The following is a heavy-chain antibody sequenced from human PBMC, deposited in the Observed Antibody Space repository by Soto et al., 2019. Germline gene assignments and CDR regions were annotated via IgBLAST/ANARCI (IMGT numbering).Heavy chain of an antibody. CDR3: ARFGGLGAGTAPTPDFDY. D-gene: IGHD3-16*01. CDR2: ISAYNGNT. J-gene: IGHJ4*02. Sequence: ASVKVSCKASGYTFTSYGISWVRQAPGQGLEWMGWISAYNGNTNYAQKLQGRVTMTTDTSTSTAYMELRSLRSDDTAVYYCARFGGLGAGTAPTPDFDYWGQGTLVTVSS. CDR1: GYTFTSYG. V-gene: IGHV1-18*01.